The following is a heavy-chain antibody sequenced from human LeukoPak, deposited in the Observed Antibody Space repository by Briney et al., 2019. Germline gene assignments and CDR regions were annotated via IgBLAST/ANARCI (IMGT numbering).Heavy chain of an antibody. CDR2: IYYTGST. V-gene: IGHV4-39*01. J-gene: IGHJ4*02. D-gene: IGHD1-26*01. CDR3: ARRGGSGRAFDY. Sequence: SETLSLTCSVSGASISGGTYYWGWIRQPPGKGLEWIGSIYYTGSTYDNPSLKSRVTISVDTSKNQFSLKLSSVTAADTAVYCCARRGGSGRAFDYWGQGTLVTVSS. CDR1: GASISGGTYY.